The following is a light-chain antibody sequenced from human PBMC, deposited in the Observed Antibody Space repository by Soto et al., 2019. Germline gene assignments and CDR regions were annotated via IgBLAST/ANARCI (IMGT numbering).Light chain of an antibody. V-gene: IGLV2-23*01. CDR3: FSYAGSSTLWV. CDR1: ISGVGSYNL. J-gene: IGLJ3*02. Sequence: QSALTQPASVSGSPGQSITISCTGTISGVGSYNLVSWYQQHPGKAPKRMIYEGSKRPSGVSNRYSGSKSGNTAALTISGLQAEDEADYYCFSYAGSSTLWVFGGGTKLTV. CDR2: EGS.